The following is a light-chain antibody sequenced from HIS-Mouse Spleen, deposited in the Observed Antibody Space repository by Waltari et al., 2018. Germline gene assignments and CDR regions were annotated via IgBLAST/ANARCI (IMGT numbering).Light chain of an antibody. CDR3: QQRSNWLT. CDR2: DAS. Sequence: EIVLTQSPATLSLSPGGRAPPPCMASQGVSSYLAWYQQKPGQAPRLLLYDASNRATGIPARFSGSGSGTDFTLTISSLEPEDFAVYYCQQRSNWLTFGGGTKVEIK. V-gene: IGKV3-11*01. CDR1: QGVSSY. J-gene: IGKJ4*01.